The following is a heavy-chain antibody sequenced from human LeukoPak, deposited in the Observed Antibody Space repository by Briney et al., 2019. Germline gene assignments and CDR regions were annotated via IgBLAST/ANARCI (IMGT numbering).Heavy chain of an antibody. D-gene: IGHD5-24*01. CDR1: GGSFSGYY. V-gene: IGHV4-34*01. CDR2: ISSSGST. J-gene: IGHJ4*02. Sequence: SETLSLTCAVYGGSFSGYYWSWIRQPPGKGLEYIGSISSSGSTYYNPSLQSRVTISVDASKNQFSLKLGSVTAADAAVYYCARHLPHGDGNKRGFDYWGQGTLVTVSS. CDR3: ARHLPHGDGNKRGFDY.